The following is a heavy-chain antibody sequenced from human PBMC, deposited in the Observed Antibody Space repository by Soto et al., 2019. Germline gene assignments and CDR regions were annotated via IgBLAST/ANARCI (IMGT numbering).Heavy chain of an antibody. D-gene: IGHD1-1*01. CDR1: GGTFISYA. J-gene: IGHJ6*02. Sequence: SVQVSFNASGGTFISYAISWVRQAPGQGLEWMGGIIPIFGTANYAQKFQGRVTITADKSTSTAYMELSSLRSEDTAVYYCAPGPNPDYYYYYGMDVWGQGTTVTSP. CDR3: APGPNPDYYYYYGMDV. CDR2: IIPIFGTA. V-gene: IGHV1-69*06.